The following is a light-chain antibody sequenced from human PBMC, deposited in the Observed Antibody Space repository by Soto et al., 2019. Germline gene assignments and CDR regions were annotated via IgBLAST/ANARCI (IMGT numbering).Light chain of an antibody. V-gene: IGKV3-11*01. J-gene: IGKJ4*01. Sequence: IVLTQSPATLSLSPGERAALSCRASQSVSSYLAWYQQKPGQAPRLLIYDASKRAPGIPGRFSGSGSGTDFTLTISSLEAEDFAVYFCQQRSNWPSTFGGGTKVEI. CDR1: QSVSSY. CDR2: DAS. CDR3: QQRSNWPST.